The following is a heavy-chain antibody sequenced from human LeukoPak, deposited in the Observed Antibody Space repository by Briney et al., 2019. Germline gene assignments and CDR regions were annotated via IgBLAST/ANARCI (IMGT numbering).Heavy chain of an antibody. D-gene: IGHD6-19*01. CDR2: IYGGGST. Sequence: GSLRLSCAASGFTVSGNHMSWVRQAPGKGLEWVSVIYGGGSTYYAASVKGRFTISRDNSKNTLYLQMNSLRVEDTAVYYCARGYIISGWYPFDYWGQGTLVTVSS. CDR1: GFTVSGNH. CDR3: ARGYIISGWYPFDY. J-gene: IGHJ4*02. V-gene: IGHV3-66*01.